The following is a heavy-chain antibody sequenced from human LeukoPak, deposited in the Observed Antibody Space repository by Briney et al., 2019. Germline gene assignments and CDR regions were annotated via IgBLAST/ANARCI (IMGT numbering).Heavy chain of an antibody. CDR2: INPNSGGT. CDR3: ARVWGPGYDILTGYFNWFDP. CDR1: GYTFTGHY. J-gene: IGHJ5*02. Sequence: GASVKVSCKASGYTFTGHYMHWVRQAPGQGLEWMGWINPNSGGTNYAQKFQGRVTMTRDTSISTAYMELSRLRSDDTAVYYCARVWGPGYDILTGYFNWFDPWGQGTLVTVSS. V-gene: IGHV1-2*02. D-gene: IGHD3-9*01.